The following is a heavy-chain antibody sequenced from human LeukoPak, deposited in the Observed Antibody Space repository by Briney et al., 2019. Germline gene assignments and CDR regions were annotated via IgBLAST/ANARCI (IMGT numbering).Heavy chain of an antibody. J-gene: IGHJ4*02. CDR2: INPSGGGT. D-gene: IGHD5-18*01. V-gene: IGHV1-46*01. Sequence: ASVKVSCKASGYTFSNYYIHWVRQAPGQGLEWRGIINPSGGGTSYAQKFQGRVTMTRDTSTSTVYMELSSLRSDDTAVYYCAREIGPRQLHLWGAAFDLWGQGTLVTVSS. CDR3: AREIGPRQLHLWGAAFDL. CDR1: GYTFSNYY.